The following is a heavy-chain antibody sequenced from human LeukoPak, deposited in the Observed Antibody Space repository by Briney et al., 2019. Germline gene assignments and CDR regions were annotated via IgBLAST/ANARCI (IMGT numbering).Heavy chain of an antibody. Sequence: PGGSLRLSCAASGFTFSSYEMNWVRQAPGKGLEWVSYISSSGSTIYYADSVKGRFTISRDNAKNSLYLQMNSLRVEDTAVYYCARVGVLSSSWLLYWAQGTLVTVSS. CDR3: ARVGVLSSSWLLY. D-gene: IGHD6-13*01. V-gene: IGHV3-48*03. CDR2: ISSSGSTI. CDR1: GFTFSSYE. J-gene: IGHJ4*02.